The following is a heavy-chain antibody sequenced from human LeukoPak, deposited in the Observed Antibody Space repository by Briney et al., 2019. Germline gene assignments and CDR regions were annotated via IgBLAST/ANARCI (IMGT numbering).Heavy chain of an antibody. V-gene: IGHV4-39*07. CDR1: GGSISSSSYY. D-gene: IGHD3-10*01. CDR3: ARDLYYGSGEPGGY. Sequence: SGTLSLTCTVSGGSISSSSYYWGWIRQPPGKGLEWIGSIYYSGSTYYNPSLKSRVTISVDTSKNQFSLKLSSVTAADTAVYYCARDLYYGSGEPGGYWGQGTLVTVSS. J-gene: IGHJ4*02. CDR2: IYYSGST.